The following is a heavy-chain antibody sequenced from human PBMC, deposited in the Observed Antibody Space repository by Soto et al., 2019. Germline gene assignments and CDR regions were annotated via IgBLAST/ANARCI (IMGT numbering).Heavy chain of an antibody. D-gene: IGHD5-18*01. V-gene: IGHV4-34*01. Sequence: SETLSLTCAVYGGAFSSYHWSWIRQTPGKGLEWIGEINHLTTTNYNPSLKSRVIISLDTPKNQFSLKLSSVTAADTAVYYCARGYDTALAPIFWGQGILVTVSS. J-gene: IGHJ4*02. CDR2: INHLTTT. CDR3: ARGYDTALAPIF. CDR1: GGAFSSYH.